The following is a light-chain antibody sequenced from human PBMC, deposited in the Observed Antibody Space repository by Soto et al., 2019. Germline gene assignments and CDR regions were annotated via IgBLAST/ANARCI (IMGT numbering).Light chain of an antibody. Sequence: QSVLTQPPSVSGAPGQRVTISCTGSSSNIGAGYDVHWYQQLPGTAPKLLIYVNSNRPSGAPDRFSGSKSGTSASLAITGLQAEDEADYYCQSYDSSLSVVFGGGTKVTVL. V-gene: IGLV1-40*01. CDR3: QSYDSSLSVV. CDR1: SSNIGAGYD. J-gene: IGLJ2*01. CDR2: VNS.